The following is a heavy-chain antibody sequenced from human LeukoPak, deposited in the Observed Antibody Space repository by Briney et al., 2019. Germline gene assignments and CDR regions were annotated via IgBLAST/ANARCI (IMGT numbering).Heavy chain of an antibody. Sequence: ESGPMPGNPTQTLTMTCTFSGFSLSTSGLGVGWSRQRAAMAVEWIALFDCNADKGYSPSLETRLTITKDPSKQQVVLTMTNMDTVDTAPYYCPRARYYYRSKSYFATFEYWGQRALFTVSS. V-gene: IGHV2-5*01. J-gene: IGHJ4*02. CDR1: GFSLSTSGLG. CDR2: FDCNADK. D-gene: IGHD3-10*01. CDR3: PRARYYYRSKSYFATFEY.